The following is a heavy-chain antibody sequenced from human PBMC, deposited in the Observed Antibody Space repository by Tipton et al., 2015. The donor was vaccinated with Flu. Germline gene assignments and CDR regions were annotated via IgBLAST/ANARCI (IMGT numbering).Heavy chain of an antibody. J-gene: IGHJ5*01. Sequence: TLSLTCSVSSGSISSSTYYWSWIRQPAGKGLEWIGRIYTSGSTDSNPSLKSRVTMSFDTSKNQFSLKLSSVTAADTAMYFCARRDYSNYVSEPKNWFDSWGQGTLVTVSS. CDR2: IYTSGST. CDR3: ARRDYSNYVSEPKNWFDS. V-gene: IGHV4-61*02. D-gene: IGHD4-11*01. CDR1: SGSISSSTYY.